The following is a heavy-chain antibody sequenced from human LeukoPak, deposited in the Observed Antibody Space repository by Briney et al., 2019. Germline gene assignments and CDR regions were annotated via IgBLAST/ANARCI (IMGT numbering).Heavy chain of an antibody. D-gene: IGHD3-22*01. CDR2: IYSGGST. V-gene: IGHV3-53*01. CDR3: ARHDSGYGPFDY. CDR1: GFTVSSNY. J-gene: IGHJ4*02. Sequence: GGSLTLSCVVSGFTVSSNYMSWVRQAPGKGLEWVSVIYSGGSTYYADSVKGRFTISKDNYENTVYFQMDSLRAEDTAVYYCARHDSGYGPFDYWGQGTLVTVSS.